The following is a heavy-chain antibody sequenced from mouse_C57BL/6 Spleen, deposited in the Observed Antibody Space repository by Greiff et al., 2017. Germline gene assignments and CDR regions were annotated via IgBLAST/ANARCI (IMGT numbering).Heavy chain of an antibody. D-gene: IGHD1-1*02. CDR2: IHPNSGST. J-gene: IGHJ2*01. CDR3: ARNYYGGSLFDY. CDR1: GYTFTSYW. V-gene: IGHV1-64*01. Sequence: VQLQQPGAELVKPGASVKLSCKASGYTFTSYWMHWVKQRPGQGLEWIGMIHPNSGSTNYNEKFKSKTTMTVDKSSSTAYMQHRSLTSEDSAVCNCARNYYGGSLFDYWGEGTTLTVS.